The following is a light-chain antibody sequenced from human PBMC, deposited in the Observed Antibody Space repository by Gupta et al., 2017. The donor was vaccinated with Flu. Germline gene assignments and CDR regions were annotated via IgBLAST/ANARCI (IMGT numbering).Light chain of an antibody. CDR3: QQDGTSPFT. J-gene: IGKJ2*01. CDR2: AAS. CDR1: KSVGSDL. Sequence: GSVLLSAGERGIPSGGARKSVGSDLAAWHQQTPGHAPRLIISAASSSASGVHDRSSGSGCGTDFTLTIRRREHEDFAVYCCQQDGTSPFTFGQGTKVEIK. V-gene: IGKV3-20*01.